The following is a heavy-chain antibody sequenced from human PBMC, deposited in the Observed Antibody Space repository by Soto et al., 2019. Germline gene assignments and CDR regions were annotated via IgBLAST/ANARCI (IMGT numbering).Heavy chain of an antibody. J-gene: IGHJ6*02. Sequence: SVKGSCKASGYNFTTYGISWVRQAPGQGLEGMGWISGDNVNTKSAQKIQGRITMTTDTSAGTAYMELRSLKSDDTAVYFCEREGQQQAQETYYYFYGLDIWGHGNKVTVS. CDR2: ISGDNVNT. V-gene: IGHV1-18*01. CDR1: GYNFTTYG. D-gene: IGHD6-13*01. CDR3: EREGQQQAQETYYYFYGLDI.